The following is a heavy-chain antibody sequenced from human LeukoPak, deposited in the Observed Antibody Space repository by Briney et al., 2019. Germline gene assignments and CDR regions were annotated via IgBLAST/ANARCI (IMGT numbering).Heavy chain of an antibody. D-gene: IGHD3-9*01. J-gene: IGHJ5*02. CDR3: AREDVLRYFDWLSTRFDP. V-gene: IGHV4-34*01. Sequence: PSETLSLTCAVYGGSFSGYYWSWIRQPPGKGLEWIGEINHSGSTNYNPSLKSRVTISVDTSKNQFSLKLSSVTAADTAVYYCAREDVLRYFDWLSTRFDPWGQGTLVTVSS. CDR1: GGSFSGYY. CDR2: INHSGST.